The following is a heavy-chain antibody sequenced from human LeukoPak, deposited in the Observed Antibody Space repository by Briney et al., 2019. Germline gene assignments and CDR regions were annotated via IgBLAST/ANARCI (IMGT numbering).Heavy chain of an antibody. CDR3: AKGVRGAPHYALDV. D-gene: IGHD3-10*01. CDR2: ISWKSGSI. J-gene: IGHJ3*01. Sequence: SGGSLRLSCAASGFTFDDYAMHWVRQAPGKGLEWVSGISWKSGSIGYADSVKGRFTISRDNAKNSLYLQMNSLRAEDMALYYCAKGVRGAPHYALDVWGQGTMVTVSS. CDR1: GFTFDDYA. V-gene: IGHV3-9*03.